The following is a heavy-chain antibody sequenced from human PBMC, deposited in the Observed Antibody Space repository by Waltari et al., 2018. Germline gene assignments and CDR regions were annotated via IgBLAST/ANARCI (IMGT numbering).Heavy chain of an antibody. V-gene: IGHV4-34*01. D-gene: IGHD6-6*01. CDR1: GGSFSGYC. CDR3: ASVIAARPFDY. J-gene: IGHJ4*02. CDR2: INHSGRT. Sequence: QVQLQQWGAGLLKPSETLSLTCAVYGGSFSGYCWSWIRQPPGKGLGWIGEINHSGRTNSNPSLKSRVTISVDTSKNQCSLKLSSVTAADTAVYYCASVIAARPFDYWGQGTLVTVSS.